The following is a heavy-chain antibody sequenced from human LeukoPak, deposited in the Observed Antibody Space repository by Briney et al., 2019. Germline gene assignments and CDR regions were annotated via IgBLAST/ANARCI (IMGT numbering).Heavy chain of an antibody. V-gene: IGHV3-74*01. D-gene: IGHD6-6*01. CDR3: ARAPDYIAARPRFNWIDP. Sequence: PGGSLRLSCAASGFTFSSYWMHWVRQVPGKGLVWVARIDSDGSGTSYADSVKGRFTISRDNAKNSLYLQMNSLRAEDTAVYYCARAPDYIAARPRFNWIDPWGQGTLVIVSS. CDR1: GFTFSSYW. CDR2: IDSDGSGT. J-gene: IGHJ5*02.